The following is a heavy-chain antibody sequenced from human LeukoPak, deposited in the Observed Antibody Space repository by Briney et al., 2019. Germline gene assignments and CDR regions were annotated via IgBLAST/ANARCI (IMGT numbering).Heavy chain of an antibody. CDR2: ISAYNGNT. V-gene: IGHV1-18*01. D-gene: IGHD3-10*01. Sequence: ASVKVSCKASGYTFTSYGISWVRQAPGQGLEWMGWISAYNGNTNYAQKLQGRVAMTTDTSTSTAYMELRSLRSDDTAVYYCATKPPDYYGSGTDYWGQGTLVTVSS. CDR1: GYTFTSYG. CDR3: ATKPPDYYGSGTDY. J-gene: IGHJ4*02.